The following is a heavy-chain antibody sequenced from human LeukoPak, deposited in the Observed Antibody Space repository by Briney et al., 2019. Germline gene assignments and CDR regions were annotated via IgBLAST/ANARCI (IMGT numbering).Heavy chain of an antibody. D-gene: IGHD3-10*01. CDR2: INHSGST. CDR1: GGSFSGYY. J-gene: IGHJ4*02. V-gene: IGHV4-34*01. Sequence: SETLLLTCAVYGGSFSGYYWSWIRQPPGKGLEWIGEINHSGSTNYNPSLKSRVTISVDTSKNQFSLRLSSVTAADTAVYYCARESLWFGESPETYYFDYWGQGTLVTVSS. CDR3: ARESLWFGESPETYYFDY.